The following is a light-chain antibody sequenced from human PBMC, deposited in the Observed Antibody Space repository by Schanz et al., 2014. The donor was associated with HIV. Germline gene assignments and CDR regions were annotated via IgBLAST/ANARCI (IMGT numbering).Light chain of an antibody. CDR2: GAS. J-gene: IGKJ1*01. CDR3: QQYDNWPPWT. CDR1: QSVSSN. V-gene: IGKV3-15*01. Sequence: EIVMTQSPATLSVSPGERATLSCRASQSVSSNLAWYQQKPGQAPRLVIYGASTRVTGIPARFSGSGSGTEFTLTISSLQSEDFAVYYCQQYDNWPPWTFGQGTRVEI.